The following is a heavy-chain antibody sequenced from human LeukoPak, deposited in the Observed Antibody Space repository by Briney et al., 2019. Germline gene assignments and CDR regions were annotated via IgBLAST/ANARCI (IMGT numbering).Heavy chain of an antibody. CDR1: GFTFSRYW. J-gene: IGHJ4*02. CDR2: IRSRSAGGTT. D-gene: IGHD2-15*01. V-gene: IGHV3-15*01. CDR3: STGGGTHDY. Sequence: GGSLRLSCAASGFTFSRYWMTWVRQAPGKGLEWVGRIRSRSAGGTTDYGAPVKGRFTISRDDSKNTLYLQMNSLKTEDTAVYYCSTGGGTHDYWGQGTLVTVSS.